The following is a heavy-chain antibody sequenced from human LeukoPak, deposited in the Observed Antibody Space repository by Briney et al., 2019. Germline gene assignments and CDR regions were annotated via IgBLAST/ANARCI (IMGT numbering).Heavy chain of an antibody. CDR3: ARSFTGDSEHVTSSYPDF. CDR2: VYTSGST. V-gene: IGHV4-4*09. J-gene: IGHJ4*02. Sequence: SETLSLTCNVSGDSTSSYYWSWIRQPPGKGLEWIGYVYTSGSTKYNPSLKSRVTISVDTSKNQFSLKLSSVTAADTAVYYCARSFTGDSEHVTSSYPDFWGQGILVTVSS. CDR1: GDSTSSYY. D-gene: IGHD2-2*01.